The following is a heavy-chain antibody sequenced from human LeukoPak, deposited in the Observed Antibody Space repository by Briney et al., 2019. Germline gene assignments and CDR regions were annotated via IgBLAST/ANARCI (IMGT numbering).Heavy chain of an antibody. CDR1: GFTFSSYS. J-gene: IGHJ4*02. D-gene: IGHD3-22*01. CDR2: ISTSSIYI. CDR3: ARDLYDSSGYSSKAPFDY. V-gene: IGHV3-21*01. Sequence: GGSLRLSCAASGFTFSSYSMTWVRQAPGKGLEWVSSISTSSIYIYDADSVRGRFTISRDNAKNSLYLQMNSLRAEDTAVYYCARDLYDSSGYSSKAPFDYWGQGTLVTVSS.